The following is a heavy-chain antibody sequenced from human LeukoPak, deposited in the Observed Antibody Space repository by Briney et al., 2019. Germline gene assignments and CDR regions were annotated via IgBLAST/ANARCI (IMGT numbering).Heavy chain of an antibody. D-gene: IGHD3-10*01. CDR3: AKDGVGEAGFDY. J-gene: IGHJ4*02. V-gene: IGHV3-23*01. CDR1: GFTFSSYA. CDR2: IRGSGGST. Sequence: GGSLRLFWAASGFTFSSYAMSWVRQAPGKGLEWVSAIRGSGGSTYYADSVKGRFTISRDNSKNTLYLQMNSLRAEDTAVYYCAKDGVGEAGFDYWGQGTLVTVSS.